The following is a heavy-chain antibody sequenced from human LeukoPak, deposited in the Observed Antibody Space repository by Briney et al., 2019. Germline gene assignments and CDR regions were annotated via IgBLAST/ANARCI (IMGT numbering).Heavy chain of an antibody. D-gene: IGHD2-2*01. CDR3: ARSTPMTYYFDY. CDR2: IYHSGSA. CDR1: GGSISSSGYS. Sequence: SETLSLTCAVSGGSISSSGYSWSWIRQPPGKGLEWIGYIYHSGSAYYNPSLKSRVTMSVDRSKNQFSLNLSSVTAADTAVYYCARSTPMTYYFDYWGRGTLVTVSP. J-gene: IGHJ4*02. V-gene: IGHV4-30-2*01.